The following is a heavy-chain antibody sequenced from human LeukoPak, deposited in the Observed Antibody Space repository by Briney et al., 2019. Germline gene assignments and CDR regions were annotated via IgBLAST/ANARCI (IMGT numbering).Heavy chain of an antibody. J-gene: IGHJ4*02. D-gene: IGHD3-9*01. V-gene: IGHV4-38-2*02. Sequence: SETLSLTCTVSGYSISSGYYWGWIRPPPGKGLEWIGSIYHSGSTYYNPSLKSRVTISVDTSKNQFSLKLSSVTAPDTAVYYCARSKDILTGYCFDYWGQGTLVTVSS. CDR3: ARSKDILTGYCFDY. CDR1: GYSISSGYY. CDR2: IYHSGST.